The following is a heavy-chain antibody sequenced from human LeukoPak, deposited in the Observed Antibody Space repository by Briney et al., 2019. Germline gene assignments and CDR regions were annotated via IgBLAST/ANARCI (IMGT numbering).Heavy chain of an antibody. Sequence: SETLSLTCTVSGVSISSHYWSWIRQPPGRRLEWIGNIYYTGSTTYNPSLKSRVAISFDTSKNQFSLTLNSVTAADAAVYYCASAGNPHYFDFWGQGPLNTVS. CDR1: GVSISSHY. CDR2: IYYTGST. CDR3: ASAGNPHYFDF. J-gene: IGHJ4*02. V-gene: IGHV4-59*11.